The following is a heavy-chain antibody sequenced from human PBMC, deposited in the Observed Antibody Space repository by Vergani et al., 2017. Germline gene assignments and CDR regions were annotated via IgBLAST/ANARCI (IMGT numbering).Heavy chain of an antibody. V-gene: IGHV3-33*01. CDR2: IWYDGSNK. J-gene: IGHJ4*02. CDR3: ARPLFAYCGGDCYSPFDY. Sequence: QVQLVESGGGVVQPGRSLRLSCAASGFTFSSYGMHWVRQAPGKGLEWVAVIWYDGSNKYYADSVKGRFTISRDNSKNTLYLQMNSLRAEDTAVYYCARPLFAYCGGDCYSPFDYWGQGTLVTVSS. D-gene: IGHD2-21*02. CDR1: GFTFSSYG.